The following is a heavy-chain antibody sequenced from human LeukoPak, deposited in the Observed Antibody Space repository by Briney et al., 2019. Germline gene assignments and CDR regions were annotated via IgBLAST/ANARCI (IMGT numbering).Heavy chain of an antibody. CDR2: IDWDDDK. CDR1: GFSLSTSGMC. V-gene: IGHV2-5*08. CDR3: AHLATYYDFWSGYYPYFHY. J-gene: IGHJ4*02. D-gene: IGHD3-3*01. Sequence: SGPALVKPTQTLTLTCTFSGFSLSTSGMCVSWIRQPPGKALEWLARIDWDDDKRYSPSLKTRLTITKDTSKSQVVLTMTNLDPVDTATYYCAHLATYYDFWSGYYPYFHYWGQGTLVTVSS.